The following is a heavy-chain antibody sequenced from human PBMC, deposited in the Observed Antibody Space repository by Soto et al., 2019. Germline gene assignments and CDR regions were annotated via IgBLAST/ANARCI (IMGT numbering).Heavy chain of an antibody. CDR3: AREHPAADWVDP. CDR1: GGSFSGYY. Sequence: SETLSLTCAVYGGSFSGYYWSWIRQPPGKGLEWIGEINHSGSTNYNPSLKSRVTISVDTSKNQFSLKLSSVTAADTAVYYCAREHPAADWVDPWGQGTLVTVS. V-gene: IGHV4-34*01. J-gene: IGHJ5*02. D-gene: IGHD6-13*01. CDR2: INHSGST.